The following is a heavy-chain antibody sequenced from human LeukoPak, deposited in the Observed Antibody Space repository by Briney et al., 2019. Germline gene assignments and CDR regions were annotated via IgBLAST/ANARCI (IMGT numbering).Heavy chain of an antibody. CDR2: INHSGTT. V-gene: IGHV4-34*01. CDR1: GESFSGFY. CDR3: ARGPSHGGKYRGFFDY. Sequence: SDTLSLTCAVYGESFSGFYWSWIRRPPGKGLEWIGEINHSGTTNYSPSLKSRVIISTDTSKNQFSVRLMSVTASDTAVYYCARGPSHGGKYRGFFDYWGQGTLVAVSS. J-gene: IGHJ4*02. D-gene: IGHD4-23*01.